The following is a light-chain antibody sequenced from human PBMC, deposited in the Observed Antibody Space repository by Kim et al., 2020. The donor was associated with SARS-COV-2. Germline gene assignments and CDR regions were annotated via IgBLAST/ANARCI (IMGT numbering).Light chain of an antibody. CDR1: QSVDSS. CDR2: DAS. J-gene: IGKJ4*01. Sequence: LSPGERATLSCTASQSVDSSLAWYQQKPGQAPRLLIYDASSRATGIPVRFSGSGSGTDFTLTISSLEPEDFAVYYCQHRYNWPLTFGGGTKVDIK. CDR3: QHRYNWPLT. V-gene: IGKV3-11*01.